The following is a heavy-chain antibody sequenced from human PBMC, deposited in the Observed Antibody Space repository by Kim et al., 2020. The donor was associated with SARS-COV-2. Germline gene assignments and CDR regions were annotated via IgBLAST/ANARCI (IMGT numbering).Heavy chain of an antibody. Sequence: ASVKVSCKASGYTFTSYGISWVRQAPGQGLEWMGWISVYNGNTNYAQKLQGRVTMTTDASTNTAYMELRSLRSDDTAVYYCARWDTYYDILTGYSPAPFDYWGQGTLVTVSS. D-gene: IGHD3-9*01. CDR3: ARWDTYYDILTGYSPAPFDY. V-gene: IGHV1-18*01. J-gene: IGHJ4*02. CDR1: GYTFTSYG. CDR2: ISVYNGNT.